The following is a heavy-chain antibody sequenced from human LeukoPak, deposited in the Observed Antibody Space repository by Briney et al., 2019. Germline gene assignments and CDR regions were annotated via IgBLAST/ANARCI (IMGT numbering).Heavy chain of an antibody. Sequence: PGGSLRLSCAASGFTVTAYCMNWVRQAPGKGLEWVSIICGGDSTYYADSVKGRFTISRDNSRNTLYLQMNSLRAEDTAVYYCARADRYGTTWYGRVDYWGQGTLVTVSS. J-gene: IGHJ4*02. CDR1: GFTVTAYC. CDR2: ICGGDST. D-gene: IGHD6-13*01. CDR3: ARADRYGTTWYGRVDY. V-gene: IGHV3-53*01.